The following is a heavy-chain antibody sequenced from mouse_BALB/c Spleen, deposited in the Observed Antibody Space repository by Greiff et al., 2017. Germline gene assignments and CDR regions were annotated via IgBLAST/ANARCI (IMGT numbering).Heavy chain of an antibody. J-gene: IGHJ3*01. CDR3: ASEGTGAFAY. V-gene: IGHV5-6-5*01. D-gene: IGHD4-1*01. CDR2: ISGGGST. Sequence: EVMLVESGGGLVKPGGSLKLSCAASGFTFSSYAMSWVRQTPEKRLEWVASISGGGSTYYPDSVKGRFTISRDNARNILYLQMSSLGSEDTAMYYCASEGTGAFAYWGQGTLVTVSA. CDR1: GFTFSSYA.